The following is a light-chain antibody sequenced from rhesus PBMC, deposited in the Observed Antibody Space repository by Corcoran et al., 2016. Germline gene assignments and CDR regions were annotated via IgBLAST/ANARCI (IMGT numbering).Light chain of an antibody. CDR1: QSISSW. Sequence: DIQMTQSPSSLSASVGDTVTITCRASQSISSWLAWYQQKPGQAPKLLIYKASSLQSGVPSRFSGSGAGTDFTRTISSLQSEDFATDYCQQYSSSPPTFGQGTKVEIK. CDR3: QQYSSSPPT. CDR2: KAS. V-gene: IGKV1-22*01. J-gene: IGKJ1*01.